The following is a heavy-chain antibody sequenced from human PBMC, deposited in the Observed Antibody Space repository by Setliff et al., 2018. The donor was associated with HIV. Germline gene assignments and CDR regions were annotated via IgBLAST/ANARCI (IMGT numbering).Heavy chain of an antibody. Sequence: GESLKISCMGSGYSFTTYWITWVRQMPGKGLEWMGRIDPSDSYTDYSQSFHGHVTLSVDRSINTAYLQWSSLKASDTAMYYSARVGPGHRDGKIYDTFDIWGQGTLVTVSS. V-gene: IGHV5-10-1*01. CDR2: IDPSDSYT. CDR1: GYSFTTYW. D-gene: IGHD5-12*01. J-gene: IGHJ3*02. CDR3: ARVGPGHRDGKIYDTFDI.